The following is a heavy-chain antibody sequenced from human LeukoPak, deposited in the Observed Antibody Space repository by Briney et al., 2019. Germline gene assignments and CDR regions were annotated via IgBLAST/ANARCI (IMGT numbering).Heavy chain of an antibody. CDR2: IIPIFGTA. V-gene: IGHV1-69*05. D-gene: IGHD3-22*01. J-gene: IGHJ4*02. Sequence: ASVKVPCKASGGTFSSYAISWVRQAPGQGLEWMGRIIPIFGTANYAQKFQGRVTITTDESTSTAYMELSSLRSEDTAVYYCAVGPYDSSGYYFWGQGTLVTVSS. CDR3: AVGPYDSSGYYF. CDR1: GGTFSSYA.